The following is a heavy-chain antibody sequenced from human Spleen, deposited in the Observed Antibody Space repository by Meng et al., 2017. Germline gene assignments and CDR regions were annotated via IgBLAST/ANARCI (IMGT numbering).Heavy chain of an antibody. CDR1: GYSISSAYY. V-gene: IGHV4-38-2*02. D-gene: IGHD6-19*01. CDR2: IYHSGST. J-gene: IGHJ4*02. Sequence: ESLKISCSVSGYSISSAYYCGWIRQPPGKGLEWIGTIYHSGSTYYSPSLKSRVAISVDTSKNQFSLKLSSVTAADTAVYYCARARMALAGTAYFDYWGQGTLVTVSS. CDR3: ARARMALAGTAYFDY.